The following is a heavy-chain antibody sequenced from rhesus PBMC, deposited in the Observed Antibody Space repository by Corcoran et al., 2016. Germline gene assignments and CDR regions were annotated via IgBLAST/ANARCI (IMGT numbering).Heavy chain of an antibody. J-gene: IGHJ4*01. CDR1: GGFISGYYY. D-gene: IGHD5-24*01. CDR2: IYGNSAST. V-gene: IGHV4-73*01. Sequence: QVQLQQWGEGLVKPSETLSLTCAVYGGFISGYYYWSWIRQPPGKGLEWIGYIYGNSASTNYTPSLKNRVPISKATSKNQFSLKLSSVTAADTAVYYCARDIVGTVTYWGQGVLVTVSS. CDR3: ARDIVGTVTY.